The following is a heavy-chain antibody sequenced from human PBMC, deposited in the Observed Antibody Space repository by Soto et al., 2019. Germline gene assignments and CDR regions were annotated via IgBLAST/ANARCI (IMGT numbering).Heavy chain of an antibody. J-gene: IGHJ4*02. CDR2: VYHGGRT. D-gene: IGHD6-13*01. CDR1: SGSITSTTW. Sequence: QVQLQESGPGLVKPSGTLSLTCAFSSGSITSTTWWSWVRQSPGKGLEWIGEVYHGGRTNYSPSRKSRVTMSVDKSKNQFSLNLNSVTAADKAIYYCASHLTRPGTRGFDRWGQGTLVTVSS. V-gene: IGHV4-4*02. CDR3: ASHLTRPGTRGFDR.